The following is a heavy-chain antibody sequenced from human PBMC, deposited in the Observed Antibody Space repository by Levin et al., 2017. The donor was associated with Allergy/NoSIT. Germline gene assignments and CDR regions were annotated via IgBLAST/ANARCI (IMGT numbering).Heavy chain of an antibody. CDR2: INHSGST. V-gene: IGHV4-34*01. D-gene: IGHD3-10*01. Sequence: SETLSLTCAVYGGSFSGYYWSWIRQPPGKGLEWIGEINHSGSTNYNPSLKSRVTISVDTSKNQFSLKLSSVTAADTAVYYCARGRGTYYYGSGSYYNGIDYWGQGTLVTVSS. CDR3: ARGRGTYYYGSGSYYNGIDY. CDR1: GGSFSGYY. J-gene: IGHJ4*02.